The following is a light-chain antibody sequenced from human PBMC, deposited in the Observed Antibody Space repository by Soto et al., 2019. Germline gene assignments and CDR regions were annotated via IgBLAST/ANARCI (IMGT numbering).Light chain of an antibody. V-gene: IGKV3-20*01. J-gene: IGKJ4*02. Sequence: EIGLTQSQGTLSLSPGERATLSCRASQSVSSSYLAWYQQKPGQAPRLLIYGASSRATGIPDRFSGSGSGTDFTLTISRLEPEDFAVYYCQQYGISPTFGGGTKVEIK. CDR3: QQYGISPT. CDR1: QSVSSSY. CDR2: GAS.